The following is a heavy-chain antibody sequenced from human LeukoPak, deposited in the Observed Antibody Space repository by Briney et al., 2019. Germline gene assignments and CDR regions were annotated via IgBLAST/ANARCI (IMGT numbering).Heavy chain of an antibody. V-gene: IGHV4-59*01. CDR3: ARGAFDL. CDR1: GGSISPYY. CDR2: IYSSGST. J-gene: IGHJ2*01. Sequence: PSETLSLTCTVSGGSISPYYWSWVRQSPGKGLEWIGYIYSSGSTNYNPSLKSRVTISVDTSKNQFSLKLSSVTAADTAVYYCARGAFDLWGRGTLVTVSS.